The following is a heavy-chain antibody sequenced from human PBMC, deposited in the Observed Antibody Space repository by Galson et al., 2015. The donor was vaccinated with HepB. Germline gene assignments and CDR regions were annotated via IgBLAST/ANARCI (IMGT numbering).Heavy chain of an antibody. CDR1: GFSLSTTGVG. Sequence: PALVKPTQTLTLTCTFSGFSLSTTGVGVGWIRQPPGKALEWLALIHWSDDKYYSPSHKSRLTITKDTSKNQVVLTMTNMDPVDTATYFCARDTAWTHDYWGQGALVTVSS. CDR2: IHWSDDK. V-gene: IGHV2-5*01. J-gene: IGHJ4*02. D-gene: IGHD3/OR15-3a*01. CDR3: ARDTAWTHDY.